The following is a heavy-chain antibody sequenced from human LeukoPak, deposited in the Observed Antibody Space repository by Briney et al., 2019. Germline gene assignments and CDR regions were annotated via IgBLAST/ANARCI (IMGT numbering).Heavy chain of an antibody. J-gene: IGHJ6*02. CDR2: LDPEDGET. V-gene: IGHV1-24*01. CDR1: GYTLTELS. Sequence: ASVKVSCKVSGYTLTELSMHWVRQAPGKGLEWMGGLDPEDGETIYAQKFQGRVTMTEDTSTDTAYMELSSLRSEDTAVYYCATAQQWLVRSADYGMDVWGQGTTVTVSS. CDR3: ATAQQWLVRSADYGMDV. D-gene: IGHD6-19*01.